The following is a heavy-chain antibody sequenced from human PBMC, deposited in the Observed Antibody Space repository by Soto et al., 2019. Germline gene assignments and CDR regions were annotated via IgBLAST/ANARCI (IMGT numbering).Heavy chain of an antibody. V-gene: IGHV1-18*01. D-gene: IGHD3-10*01. Sequence: QVHLVQSGAEVKKPGASVKVSCKASGYTFTSYGITWVRQAPGQGLEWMGWISAHNGNTDYAQKLQGRVIVTRDTSTSTDYVELRSLRSDDTAVYYFARGRYGEYWGQGALVTVSS. CDR3: ARGRYGEY. J-gene: IGHJ4*02. CDR2: ISAHNGNT. CDR1: GYTFTSYG.